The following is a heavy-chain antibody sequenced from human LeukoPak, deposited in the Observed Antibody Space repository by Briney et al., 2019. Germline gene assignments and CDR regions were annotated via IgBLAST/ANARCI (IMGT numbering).Heavy chain of an antibody. J-gene: IGHJ4*02. D-gene: IGHD5-12*01. V-gene: IGHV3-33*06. CDR3: AKDFATILYYFDY. CDR2: IWYDGSNE. Sequence: GGSLRLSCAASGFIFSSYGMEWARQAPGKGLEWVAVIWYDGSNEYYADSVKGRFTISRDNSKNTLNLQMNSLRAEDTAVYYCAKDFATILYYFDYWGQGTLVTVSS. CDR1: GFIFSSYG.